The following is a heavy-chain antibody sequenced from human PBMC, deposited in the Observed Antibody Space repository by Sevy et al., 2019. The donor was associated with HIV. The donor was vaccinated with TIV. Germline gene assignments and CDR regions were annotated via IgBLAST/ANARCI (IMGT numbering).Heavy chain of an antibody. CDR3: AKGGILTVHGY. V-gene: IGHV3-23*01. CDR2: ISSSDNSI. J-gene: IGHJ4*02. D-gene: IGHD3-9*01. Sequence: GGSLRLSCAASRFSFSDYAMSWVSQAPGKGLEFVSSISSSDNSIYYADSVKGRFTISRDNSKNTLYLLMNSLTAEDTAVYYCAKGGILTVHGYWGQGTLVTVSS. CDR1: RFSFSDYA.